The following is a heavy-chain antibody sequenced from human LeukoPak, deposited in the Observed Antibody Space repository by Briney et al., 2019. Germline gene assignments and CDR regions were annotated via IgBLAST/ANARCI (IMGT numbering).Heavy chain of an antibody. CDR1: GYTFTGYY. J-gene: IGHJ4*02. CDR3: ARVRAERYDSSGYSDY. Sequence: ASVKVSCKASGYTFTGYYMHWVRQAPGQGLEWMGWINPNSGGTNYAQKFQGRVTMTRDMSISTAYMELSRLRSDDTAVYYCARVRAERYDSSGYSDYWGQGTLVTVSS. D-gene: IGHD3-22*01. CDR2: INPNSGGT. V-gene: IGHV1-2*02.